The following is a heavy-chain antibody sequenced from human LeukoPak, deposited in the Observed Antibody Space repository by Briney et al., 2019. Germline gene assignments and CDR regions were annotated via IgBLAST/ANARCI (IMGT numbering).Heavy chain of an antibody. D-gene: IGHD3-22*01. Sequence: SQTLSLTCAISGDSVSSNSAAWNWIRQATWRGLEWLGRTYYRSKRHNDYAVSVKSRITNKPDTSKNQFSLQLNSVTPEDTAVYYCARIVGGQVDCWGQGTLVTVSS. J-gene: IGHJ4*02. V-gene: IGHV6-1*01. CDR2: TYYRSKRHN. CDR1: GDSVSSNSAA. CDR3: ARIVGGQVDC.